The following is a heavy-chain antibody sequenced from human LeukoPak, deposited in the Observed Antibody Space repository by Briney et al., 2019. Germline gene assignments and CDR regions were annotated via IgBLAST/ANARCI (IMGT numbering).Heavy chain of an antibody. Sequence: SQTLSLTCTVSGYSINNGFYWDWIRQPPGRGLEWIGGMYYNGRTYYNPSLKSRVHISPDTSKNHFSLKLSSVTAADTAVYYCARARRDVAEAMDWGQGTLVTVSS. V-gene: IGHV4-38-2*02. CDR3: ARARRDVAEAMD. D-gene: IGHD1-14*01. CDR1: GYSINNGFY. J-gene: IGHJ4*02. CDR2: MYYNGRT.